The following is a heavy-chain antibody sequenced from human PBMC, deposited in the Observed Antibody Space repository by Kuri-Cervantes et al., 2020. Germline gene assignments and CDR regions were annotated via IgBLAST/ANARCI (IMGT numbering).Heavy chain of an antibody. CDR2: MNPNSGNT. CDR3: ARALRYSVGSGLSLVYYFDY. J-gene: IGHJ4*02. CDR1: GYTFTSYD. V-gene: IGHV1-8*01. Sequence: ASVKVSCKASGYTFTSYDINWVRQATGQGLEWMGWMNPNSGNTGYAQKFQGRVTMTRNTSISTAYMELSSLRPEDTAVYYCARALRYSVGSGLSLVYYFDYWGQGTLVTVSS. D-gene: IGHD3-9*01.